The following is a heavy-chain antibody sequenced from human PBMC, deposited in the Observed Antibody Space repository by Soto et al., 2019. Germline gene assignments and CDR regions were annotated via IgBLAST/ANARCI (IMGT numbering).Heavy chain of an antibody. CDR1: GGSISSSNYY. CDR2: IYYSGST. J-gene: IGHJ5*02. D-gene: IGHD3-3*01. CDR3: ARSHLLAYYDFWSGYYSCFDP. Sequence: SETLSLTCTVSGGSISSSNYYWGWNRQPPGKGLEWIGSIYYSGSTYYNPSLKSRVTISVDTSKNQFSLKLSSVTAADTAVYSCARSHLLAYYDFWSGYYSCFDPWGQGTLVTVSS. V-gene: IGHV4-39*01.